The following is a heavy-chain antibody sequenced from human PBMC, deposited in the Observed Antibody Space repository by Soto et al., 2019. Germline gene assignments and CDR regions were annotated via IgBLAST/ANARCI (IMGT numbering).Heavy chain of an antibody. Sequence: GQSLKLSCKGSGYSFSTYWIAWVRQMPGKGLEWMGIIYPGDSDTRYSPSFQGQVTFSADKSISTAYLQWSSLRASDTAMYYCVRQTSQSQYYYYYDMDVWGQGTTVTVSS. D-gene: IGHD2-2*01. CDR1: GYSFSTYW. CDR2: IYPGDSDT. CDR3: VRQTSQSQYYYYYDMDV. J-gene: IGHJ6*02. V-gene: IGHV5-51*01.